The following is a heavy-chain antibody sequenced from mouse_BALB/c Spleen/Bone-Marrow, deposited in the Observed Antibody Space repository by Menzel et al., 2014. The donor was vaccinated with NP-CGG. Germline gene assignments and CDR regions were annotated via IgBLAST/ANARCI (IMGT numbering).Heavy chain of an antibody. CDR1: GHTFTSYW. V-gene: IGHV1S132*01. CDR3: SSRDSSGYVPDY. D-gene: IGHD3-2*01. CDR2: IFPGTGTT. Sequence: VQLQQSGAELVKPGPSVKLSCKTSGHTFTSYWIQWVKQRPGQGLGWIGEIFPGTGTTYYNEKFKGKATLTIDTSSSTAYMHLSSLTSEDSAVYFCSSRDSSGYVPDYWGQGTTLTVSS. J-gene: IGHJ2*01.